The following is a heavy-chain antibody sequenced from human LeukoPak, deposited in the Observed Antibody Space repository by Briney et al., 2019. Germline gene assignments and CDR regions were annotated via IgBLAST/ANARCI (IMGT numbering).Heavy chain of an antibody. J-gene: IGHJ4*02. Sequence: SETLSLTCTVSGGSISSSSYYWGWIRQPPGKGLEWIGNIYYSGSTYYNPSLKSRVTISVDTSKNQFSLKLSSVTAADTAVYYCARVLTGYYISPSYYFDYWGQGTLVTVSS. CDR2: IYYSGST. CDR3: ARVLTGYYISPSYYFDY. CDR1: GGSISSSSYY. V-gene: IGHV4-39*01. D-gene: IGHD3-9*01.